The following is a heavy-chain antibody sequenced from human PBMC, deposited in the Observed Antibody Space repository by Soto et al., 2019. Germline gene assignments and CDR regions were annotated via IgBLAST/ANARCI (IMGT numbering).Heavy chain of an antibody. CDR3: ARGAPRYCSGGSCYSGRDP. V-gene: IGHV4-34*01. CDR1: GGSFSGYF. J-gene: IGHJ5*02. D-gene: IGHD2-15*01. CDR2: INHSGST. Sequence: SETLSLTCAVLGGSFSGYFWNWIRQPPGKGLEWIGEINHSGSTNYNPSLKSRVTISVDTSKNQFSLKLSSVTAADTAVYYCARGAPRYCSGGSCYSGRDPWGQGTLVTVSS.